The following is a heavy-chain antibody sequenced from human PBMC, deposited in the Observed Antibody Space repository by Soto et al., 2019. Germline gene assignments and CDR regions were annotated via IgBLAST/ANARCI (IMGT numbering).Heavy chain of an antibody. CDR2: IIPILGIA. CDR1: GGTFSSYT. D-gene: IGHD3-22*01. Sequence: QVQLVQSGAEVKKPGSSVKVSCKASGGTFSSYTISWVRQAPGQGLEWMGRIIPILGIANYAQKFQGRVTITADKSTSTAYMELSSLRSEDTAVYYCARVLIDASSGYYQPDAFDIWGQGTMVTVSS. V-gene: IGHV1-69*02. J-gene: IGHJ3*02. CDR3: ARVLIDASSGYYQPDAFDI.